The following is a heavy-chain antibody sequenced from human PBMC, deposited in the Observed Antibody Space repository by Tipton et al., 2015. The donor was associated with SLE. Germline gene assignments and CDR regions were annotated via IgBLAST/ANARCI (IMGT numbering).Heavy chain of an antibody. CDR2: IYYSGST. Sequence: TLSLTCTVSGGSISSYYWSWIRQPPGKGLEWIGYIYYSGSTNYNPSLKSRVTISVDTSKNQFSLKLSSVTAADTAVYYCASTGTTKQGWFDPWGQGTLVTVSS. V-gene: IGHV4-59*01. CDR1: GGSISSYY. J-gene: IGHJ5*02. D-gene: IGHD1-7*01. CDR3: ASTGTTKQGWFDP.